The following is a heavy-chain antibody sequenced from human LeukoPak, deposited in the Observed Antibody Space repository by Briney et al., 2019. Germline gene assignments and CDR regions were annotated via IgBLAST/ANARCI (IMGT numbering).Heavy chain of an antibody. V-gene: IGHV4-34*01. CDR1: GGSFSGYY. J-gene: IGHJ5*02. CDR3: ARGSIVVVPAANWFDP. Sequence: SETLSLTCAVYGGSFSGYYWSWIRQPPGKGPEWIGEINHSGSTNYNPSLKSRVTISVDTSKNQFSLKLSSVTAADTAVYYCARGSIVVVPAANWFDPWGQGTLVTVSS. CDR2: INHSGST. D-gene: IGHD2-2*01.